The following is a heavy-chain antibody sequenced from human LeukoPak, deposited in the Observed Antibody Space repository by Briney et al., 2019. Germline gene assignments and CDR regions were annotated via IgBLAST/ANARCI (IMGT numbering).Heavy chain of an antibody. J-gene: IGHJ6*03. D-gene: IGHD5-24*01. CDR2: INWNGGST. CDR1: GFTFDDYG. CDR3: ARRGGGYSDQDYYYYYYMDV. V-gene: IGHV3-20*04. Sequence: GGSLRLSCAASGFTFDDYGMSWVRQAPGKGLEWVSGINWNGGSTGYADSVKGRFTISRDNAKNSLYLQMNSLRAEDTALYYCARRGGGYSDQDYYYYYYMDVWGKGTTVTVSS.